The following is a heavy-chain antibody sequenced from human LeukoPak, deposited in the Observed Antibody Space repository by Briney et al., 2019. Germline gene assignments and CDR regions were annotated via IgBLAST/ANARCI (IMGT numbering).Heavy chain of an antibody. J-gene: IGHJ4*02. CDR3: AMLHGDF. V-gene: IGHV3-7*02. CDR2: IKEDGSEK. Sequence: PGGSLRLSCAASGFTFNNYAMSWVRQAPGKGLEWVANIKEDGSEKYYVDSVKGRFTISRDNAKNSLYLQMNSLRAEDTAVYYCAMLHGDFWGQGTLVTVSS. D-gene: IGHD2-15*01. CDR1: GFTFNNYA.